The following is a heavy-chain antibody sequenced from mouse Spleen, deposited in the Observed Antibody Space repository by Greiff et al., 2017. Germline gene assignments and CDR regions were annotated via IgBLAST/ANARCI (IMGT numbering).Heavy chain of an antibody. V-gene: IGHV1-4*01. CDR3: ARSHYYGYAGY. J-gene: IGHJ2*01. CDR1: GYTFTSYT. Sequence: QVQLQQSGAELARPGASVKMSCKASGYTFTSYTMNWVKQRPGQGLEWIGYINPSSGYTNYNQKFKDKATLTADKSSSTAYMQLSSLTSEDSAVYYCARSHYYGYAGYWGQGTTLTVSS. D-gene: IGHD1-2*01. CDR2: INPSSGYT.